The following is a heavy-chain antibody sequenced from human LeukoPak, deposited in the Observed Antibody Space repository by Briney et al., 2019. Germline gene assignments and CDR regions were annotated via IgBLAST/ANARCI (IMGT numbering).Heavy chain of an antibody. CDR1: GFTFSDYH. D-gene: IGHD3-22*01. V-gene: IGHV3-11*05. CDR2: ISGISIYT. CDR3: VRDISGYYFDI. Sequence: AGGSLRLSCAASGFTFSDYHMTWIRQAPGKGLEWVSYISGISIYTRYADSVKGRFTISRDNAKNSLYLQMNSLRAEDTALYYCVRDISGYYFDIWGPESLLTVSS. J-gene: IGHJ4*02.